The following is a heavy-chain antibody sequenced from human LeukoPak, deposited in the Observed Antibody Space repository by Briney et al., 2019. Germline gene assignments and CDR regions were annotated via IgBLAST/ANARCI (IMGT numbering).Heavy chain of an antibody. Sequence: PGRSLRLSCSTSGFSFGDYAMSWVRQAPGKGLEWVANIKQDGSEKYYVDSVKGRFTISRDNAKNSLYLQMNSLRAKDTAVYYCARDGRGIAVDWGQGTLVTVSS. J-gene: IGHJ4*02. CDR2: IKQDGSEK. V-gene: IGHV3-7*01. CDR1: GFSFGDYA. D-gene: IGHD6-19*01. CDR3: ARDGRGIAVD.